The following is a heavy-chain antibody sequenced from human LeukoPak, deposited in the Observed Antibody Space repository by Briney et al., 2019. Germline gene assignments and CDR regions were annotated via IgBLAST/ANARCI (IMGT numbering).Heavy chain of an antibody. CDR2: ISGSADST. Sequence: GGSLRLSCAASGFTFSSYAMSWVRQAPGKGLEWVSAISGSADSTYYADSVKGRFTISRDNSKNTLYLQMSSLRAEDTAVYYCAREVDQGSKYYFDYWGQGTLVTVSS. V-gene: IGHV3-23*01. J-gene: IGHJ4*02. D-gene: IGHD3-10*01. CDR3: AREVDQGSKYYFDY. CDR1: GFTFSSYA.